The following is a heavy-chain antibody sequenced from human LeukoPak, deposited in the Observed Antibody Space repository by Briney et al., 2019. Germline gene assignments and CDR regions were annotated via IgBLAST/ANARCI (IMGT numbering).Heavy chain of an antibody. Sequence: LPGGSLRLSCAASGFTFSSYAMSWVRQAPGKGLEWVSAISGSGGSTYYADSVKGRFTISRDNSKNLLFLQINSLRVEDTAVYYCARETPRRGETRDGYRWGQGTLVTVSS. CDR1: GFTFSSYA. D-gene: IGHD5-24*01. V-gene: IGHV3-23*01. CDR2: ISGSGGST. CDR3: ARETPRRGETRDGYR. J-gene: IGHJ4*02.